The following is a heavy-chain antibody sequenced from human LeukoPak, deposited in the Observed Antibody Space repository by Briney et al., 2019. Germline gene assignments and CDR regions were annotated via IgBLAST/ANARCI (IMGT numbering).Heavy chain of an antibody. Sequence: KPSETLSLTCAVYGRSYSGYYWSLIRQPPGKGLEWIGEINESGSTNYNPSLKSRVTISLVTSKNQFSLKLSSVTAADTAVYYCARGLRGTPKHQPAELWGQGTLVTVSS. CDR2: INESGST. CDR1: GRSYSGYY. V-gene: IGHV4-34*01. D-gene: IGHD1-26*01. CDR3: ARGLRGTPKHQPAEL. J-gene: IGHJ4*02.